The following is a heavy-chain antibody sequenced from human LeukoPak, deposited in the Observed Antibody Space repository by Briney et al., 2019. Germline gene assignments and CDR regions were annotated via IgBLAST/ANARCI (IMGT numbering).Heavy chain of an antibody. CDR2: IYHSGST. J-gene: IGHJ4*02. CDR3: ARVRLRGYDSSGYVDY. CDR1: GGSISSSNW. Sequence: PSETLSLTCAVSGGSISSSNWWSWVRQPPGKGLEWIGEIYHSGSTNYNPSLKSRVTISVDKSKNQFSLKLSSVTAADTAVYYCARVRLRGYDSSGYVDYWGQGTLVTVSS. D-gene: IGHD3-22*01. V-gene: IGHV4-4*02.